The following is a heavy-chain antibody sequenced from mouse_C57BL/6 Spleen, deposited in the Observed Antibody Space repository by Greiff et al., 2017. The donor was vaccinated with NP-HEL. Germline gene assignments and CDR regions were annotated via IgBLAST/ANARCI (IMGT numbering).Heavy chain of an antibody. Sequence: QVQLQQSGAELAKPGASVKLSCKASGYTFTSYWMHWVKQRPGQGLEWIGNINPSSGYTKYNQKFKDKATLTADKSSSTAYMQLSSLTYEDSAVYYCASTVVPYYFDYWGQGTTLTVSS. V-gene: IGHV1-7*01. CDR1: GYTFTSYW. CDR2: INPSSGYT. D-gene: IGHD1-1*01. J-gene: IGHJ2*01. CDR3: ASTVVPYYFDY.